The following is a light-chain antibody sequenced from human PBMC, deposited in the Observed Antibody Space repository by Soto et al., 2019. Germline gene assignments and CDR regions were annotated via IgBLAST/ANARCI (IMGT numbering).Light chain of an antibody. CDR1: SSNIGAGYD. CDR3: QSYDSSLSGDV. J-gene: IGLJ1*01. CDR2: GNT. Sequence: QSVLTQPPSVSGAPGQGVTISCTGSSSNIGAGYDVHWYQHLPGTAPKLLIYGNTNRPSGVPDRFSGSKSGTSASLAITGLQAEDEADYYCQSYDSSLSGDVFGTGTKVTVL. V-gene: IGLV1-40*01.